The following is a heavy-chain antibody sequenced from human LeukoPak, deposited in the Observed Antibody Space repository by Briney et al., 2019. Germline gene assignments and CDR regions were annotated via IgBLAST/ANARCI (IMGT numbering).Heavy chain of an antibody. J-gene: IGHJ4*02. CDR1: GFTFSSYA. Sequence: PGGSLRLSCAASGFTFSSYAMHWVRQAPGKGLEWVAVISYDGSNKYYADSVKGRFTISRDNSKNTLYLQMNSLRAEDTAVYYCARDRPYYDSRQFDYWGQGTLVTVSS. CDR2: ISYDGSNK. D-gene: IGHD3-22*01. V-gene: IGHV3-30*04. CDR3: ARDRPYYDSRQFDY.